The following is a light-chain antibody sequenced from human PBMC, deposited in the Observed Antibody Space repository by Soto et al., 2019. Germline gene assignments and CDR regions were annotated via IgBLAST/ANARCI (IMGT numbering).Light chain of an antibody. V-gene: IGKV3-15*01. CDR2: GAS. J-gene: IGKJ5*01. CDR3: QQYNDWLVT. CDR1: QSVSSN. Sequence: EIVMTQSPATLSVSPGERATLSCRASQSVSSNLAWYQQKRGQAPRLLIYGASTRATGILARFSGSGSGTEFTLNISTLQSEDFAVYYCQQYNDWLVTFGQGTRLEIK.